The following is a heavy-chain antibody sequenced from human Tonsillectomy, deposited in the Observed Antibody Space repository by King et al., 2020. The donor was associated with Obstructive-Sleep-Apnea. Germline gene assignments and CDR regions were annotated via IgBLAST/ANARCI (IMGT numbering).Heavy chain of an antibody. CDR3: ARGHSSSWYDNWVDP. D-gene: IGHD6-13*01. Sequence: QLQESGPGLVKPSETLSLTCTVSGYSISSGYYWGWIRQPPGKGLEWIGSIYHSGSTYYNPSLKSRVTIAVDTSKNQFSLKLSSVTAAETAVYYCARGHSSSWYDNWVDPWGQGTLVTVSS. CDR2: IYHSGST. J-gene: IGHJ5*02. CDR1: GYSISSGYY. V-gene: IGHV4-38-2*02.